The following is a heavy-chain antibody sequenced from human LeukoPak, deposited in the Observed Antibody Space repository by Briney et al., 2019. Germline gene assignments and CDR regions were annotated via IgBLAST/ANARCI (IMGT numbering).Heavy chain of an antibody. CDR3: AKATGGWIQLWFPWFDP. D-gene: IGHD5-18*01. J-gene: IGHJ5*02. Sequence: GGSLRLSCAASGFTFSSYAMSWVRQAPGKGLEWVSAISGSGGSTYYADSVKGRFTISRDNSKNTLYLQMNSLRAEDTAVYYCAKATGGWIQLWFPWFDPWGQGTLVTVSS. CDR2: ISGSGGST. V-gene: IGHV3-23*01. CDR1: GFTFSSYA.